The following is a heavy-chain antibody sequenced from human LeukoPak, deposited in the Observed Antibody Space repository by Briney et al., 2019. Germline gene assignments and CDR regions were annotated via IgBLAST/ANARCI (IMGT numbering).Heavy chain of an antibody. Sequence: GGSLRLSCAASRFTFSSYWMHWVRQAPGKGLVWVSRINSDGSTTSYADSVKGRFTISRDNAKNTLYLQMNSLRAEDTAVYHCARSSTIFGHFDYWGQGTLVTVSS. CDR1: RFTFSSYW. CDR2: INSDGSTT. J-gene: IGHJ4*02. D-gene: IGHD3-3*01. CDR3: ARSSTIFGHFDY. V-gene: IGHV3-74*01.